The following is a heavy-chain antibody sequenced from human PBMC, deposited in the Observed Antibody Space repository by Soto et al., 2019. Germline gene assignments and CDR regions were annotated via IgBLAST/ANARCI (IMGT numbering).Heavy chain of an antibody. CDR3: ARAVSGGAYYTYYYYYYMDL. Sequence: PGGSLRLSCAASGFRFSSHWMNWVRQAPGKGLEWVTNLNEDGGDKYYVDSVKGRFTISRHNSNNTLYLQMNSLRPEDTAIYYCARAVSGGAYYTYYYYYYMDLWGKGTAVTVSS. D-gene: IGHD3-22*01. CDR2: LNEDGGDK. J-gene: IGHJ6*03. CDR1: GFRFSSHW. V-gene: IGHV3-7*05.